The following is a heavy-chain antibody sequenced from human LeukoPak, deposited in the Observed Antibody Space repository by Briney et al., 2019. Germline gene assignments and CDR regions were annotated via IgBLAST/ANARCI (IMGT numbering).Heavy chain of an antibody. CDR3: ARGAYYDILTGRSFDY. V-gene: IGHV1-18*01. Sequence: ASVKVSCKASGYTFTSYGISWVRQAPGQGLEWMGWISAYNGNTNYAQKLQGRVTMTTDTSTSTAYMELRSLRSDDTAVYYCARGAYYDILTGRSFDYWGQGTLVTVSS. J-gene: IGHJ4*02. D-gene: IGHD3-9*01. CDR1: GYTFTSYG. CDR2: ISAYNGNT.